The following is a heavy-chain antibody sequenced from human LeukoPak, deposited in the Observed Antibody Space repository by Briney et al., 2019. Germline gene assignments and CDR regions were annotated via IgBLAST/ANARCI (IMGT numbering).Heavy chain of an antibody. V-gene: IGHV1-2*02. Sequence: ASVKVSCKASGYTFTGYYMHWVRQAPGQGLEWMGWLNPNSGGTNYAQKFQGSVTMTRDTSISTAYMELSRLRSEDTAVYYCARDNTNYYESGGYFLLDAFDIWGQGTMVTVSS. CDR3: ARDNTNYYESGGYFLLDAFDI. CDR2: LNPNSGGT. CDR1: GYTFTGYY. J-gene: IGHJ3*02. D-gene: IGHD3-22*01.